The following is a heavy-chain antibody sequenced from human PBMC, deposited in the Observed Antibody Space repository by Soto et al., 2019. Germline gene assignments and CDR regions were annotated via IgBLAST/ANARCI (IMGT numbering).Heavy chain of an antibody. CDR1: GYTFTSYG. Sequence: ASVKVSCKASGYTFTSYGISWVRQAPGQGLEWMGWISAYNGNTNYAQKLQGRVTMTTDTSTSTAYMELRSLRSDDTVVYYCARDDPRDYDILTGYFFDYWGQGTLVTVSS. D-gene: IGHD3-9*01. V-gene: IGHV1-18*01. CDR2: ISAYNGNT. CDR3: ARDDPRDYDILTGYFFDY. J-gene: IGHJ4*02.